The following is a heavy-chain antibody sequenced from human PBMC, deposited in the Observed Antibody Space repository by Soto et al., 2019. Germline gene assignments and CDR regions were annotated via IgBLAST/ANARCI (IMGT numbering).Heavy chain of an antibody. J-gene: IGHJ4*02. CDR3: ARDSGYSSRLY. D-gene: IGHD6-13*01. Sequence: EVQLVESGGGLVQPGGYLRLSCAASGFTVSSNYMSWVRQAPGKGLEWVSVIYSGGSTYYADSVKGRFTISRDNSKNTLYLQMNSLRAEDTAVYYCARDSGYSSRLYWGQGTLVTVSS. V-gene: IGHV3-66*01. CDR1: GFTVSSNY. CDR2: IYSGGST.